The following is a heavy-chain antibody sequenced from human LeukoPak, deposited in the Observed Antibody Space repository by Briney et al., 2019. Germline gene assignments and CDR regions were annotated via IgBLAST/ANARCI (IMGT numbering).Heavy chain of an antibody. CDR1: GYSISSDYY. J-gene: IGHJ4*02. CDR2: IYHTGTT. D-gene: IGHD3-22*01. V-gene: IGHV4-38-2*02. Sequence: SGTLSLTCTVSGYSISSDYYWGWIRQPPGKGLEWVGSIYHTGTTYYNPSLKSRVTISVDTSKNQLSLKLSSVTAADTAVYFCASSGGLWLLTYYFDYWGQGTLVTVSS. CDR3: ASSGGLWLLTYYFDY.